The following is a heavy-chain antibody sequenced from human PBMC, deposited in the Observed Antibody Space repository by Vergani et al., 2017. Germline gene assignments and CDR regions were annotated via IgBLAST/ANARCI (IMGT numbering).Heavy chain of an antibody. CDR2: ISSSSSYI. CDR1: GITFSSYS. D-gene: IGHD5-12*01. Sequence: EVQLVESGGGLVQPGGSLRLSCAASGITFSSYSMNWVRQAPGKGLEWVSSISSSSSYIYYADSVKGRFTISRDNAKNSLYLQMNSLRAEDTAVYYCARDSNSGYYSADYWGQGTLVTVSS. CDR3: ARDSNSGYYSADY. J-gene: IGHJ4*02. V-gene: IGHV3-21*01.